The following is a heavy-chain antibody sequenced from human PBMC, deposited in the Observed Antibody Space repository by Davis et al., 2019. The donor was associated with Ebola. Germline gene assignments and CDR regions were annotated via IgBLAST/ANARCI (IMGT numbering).Heavy chain of an antibody. CDR2: IYYTGGT. J-gene: IGHJ4*02. CDR1: GGSISPYY. CDR3: ARGLTYYYDSSGYY. Sequence: SETLSLTCAVSGGSISPYYWSWIRLPPGKGLEWIGHIYYTGGTDYNPSLKSRVTISEDTSKNQFSLKLSSVTAADTAVYYCARGLTYYYDSSGYYWGQGTLVTVSS. V-gene: IGHV4-59*12. D-gene: IGHD3-22*01.